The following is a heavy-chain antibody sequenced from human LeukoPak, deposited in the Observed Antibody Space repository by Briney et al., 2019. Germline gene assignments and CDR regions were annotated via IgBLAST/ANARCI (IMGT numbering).Heavy chain of an antibody. D-gene: IGHD5-18*01. J-gene: IGHJ3*02. CDR1: GFTFTTYW. CDR3: ARVTAQYAFDI. CDR2: IGESGGDT. V-gene: IGHV3-23*01. Sequence: PGGSLRLSCAASGFTFTTYWMSWIRQAPGMGLEWVSAIGESGGDTYYADSVKGRFTISRDNSKNTLYLQMNSLRTEDTAVYYCARVTAQYAFDIWGQGTMVTVSS.